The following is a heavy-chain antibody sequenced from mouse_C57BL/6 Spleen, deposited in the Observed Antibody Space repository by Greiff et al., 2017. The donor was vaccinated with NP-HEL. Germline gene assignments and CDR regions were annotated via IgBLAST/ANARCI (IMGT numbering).Heavy chain of an antibody. J-gene: IGHJ2*01. CDR2: IDPSDSYT. D-gene: IGHD2-4*01. CDR3: ASMIKGY. V-gene: IGHV1-69*01. CDR1: GYTFTSYW. Sequence: VQLQQSGAELVMPGASVKLSCKASGYTFTSYWMHWVKQRPGQGLEWIGEIDPSDSYTNYNQKFKGKSTLTVDKSSSTAYMQLSSLTSEDSAVYYCASMIKGYWGQGTTLTVSS.